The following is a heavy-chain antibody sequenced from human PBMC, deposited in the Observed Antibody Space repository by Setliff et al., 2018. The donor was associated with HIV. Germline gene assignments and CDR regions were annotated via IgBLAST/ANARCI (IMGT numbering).Heavy chain of an antibody. D-gene: IGHD2-15*01. CDR3: ARRRGYCSGGECPGKSFDI. V-gene: IGHV3-33*01. CDR1: GFTFSDYG. Sequence: GGSLRLSCAASGFTFSDYGMHWVRQAPGKGLEWVAVVWYDGGKKYYADSVKGRFTTSRDDSKNTLYLQMNSLRAEDTAVYYCARRRGYCSGGECPGKSFDIWGQGTMVTVSS. CDR2: VWYDGGKK. J-gene: IGHJ3*02.